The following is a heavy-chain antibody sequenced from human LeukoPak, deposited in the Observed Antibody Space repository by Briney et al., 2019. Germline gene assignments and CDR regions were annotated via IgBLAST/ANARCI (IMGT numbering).Heavy chain of an antibody. J-gene: IGHJ6*02. CDR3: AKVAAVFYYYYGMDV. CDR2: ISYDGSNK. CDR1: GFTFSSYS. D-gene: IGHD2-15*01. Sequence: GGSLRLSCAASGFTFSSYSMNWVRQAPGKGLEWVAVISYDGSNKYYADSVKGRFTISRDNSKNTLYLQMNSLRAEDTAVYYCAKVAAVFYYYYGMDVWGQGTTVTVSS. V-gene: IGHV3-30*18.